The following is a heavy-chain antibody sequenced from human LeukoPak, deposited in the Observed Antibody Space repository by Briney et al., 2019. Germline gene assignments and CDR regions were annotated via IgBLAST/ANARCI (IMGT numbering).Heavy chain of an antibody. D-gene: IGHD3-9*01. J-gene: IGHJ5*02. CDR2: ISSSSSYI. CDR3: ARDHLPAYYDILTGTSNWFDP. CDR1: GFTFSSYS. V-gene: IGHV3-21*01. Sequence: GGSLRLSCAASGFTFSSYSMNWVRQAPGKGLEWVSSISSSSSYIYYADSVKGRFTISRDNAKNSLYLQMDSLRAEDTAVYYCARDHLPAYYDILTGTSNWFDPWGQGTLVTVSS.